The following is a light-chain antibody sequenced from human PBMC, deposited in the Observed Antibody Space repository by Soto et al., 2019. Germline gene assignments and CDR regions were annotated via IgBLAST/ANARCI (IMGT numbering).Light chain of an antibody. CDR3: HSYGSGNTRV. CDR1: SSDVGDYDY. Sequence: QSALTQPASVSGSPGQSITISCTGTSSDVGDYDYVSWYQQHPGKAPTLLISEVSNRPSGVSDRFSGSKSGNTASLTISGLQPDDEADYYCHSYGSGNTRVFGTGTKLTVL. V-gene: IGLV2-14*01. CDR2: EVS. J-gene: IGLJ1*01.